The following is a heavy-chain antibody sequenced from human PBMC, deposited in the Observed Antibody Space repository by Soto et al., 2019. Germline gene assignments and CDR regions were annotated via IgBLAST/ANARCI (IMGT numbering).Heavy chain of an antibody. J-gene: IGHJ4*01. V-gene: IGHV1-69*01. CDR3: ARASDTSGYYY. CDR2: ILPVFDEL. Sequence: QVQLVQSGSAVKKPGSSVKVSCKVSGGSFKNYAISWVRQAPGQGLEWVGGILPVFDELHYAPKLQGRVTITADEATNTAHLALCSLTSYDTAVYFCARASDTSGYYYWGQGTLVTVSS. D-gene: IGHD5-12*01. CDR1: GGSFKNYA.